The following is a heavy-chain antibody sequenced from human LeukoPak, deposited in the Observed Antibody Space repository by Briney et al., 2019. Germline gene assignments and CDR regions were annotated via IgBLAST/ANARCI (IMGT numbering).Heavy chain of an antibody. CDR2: IIPIFGTA. CDR1: GGTFSSYA. J-gene: IGHJ6*02. V-gene: IGHV1-69*13. CDR3: ARGLTTYSYGSGYYYGMDV. Sequence: SVKVSCTASGGTFSSYAISWVRQAPGQGLEWMGGIIPIFGTANYAQKFQGRVTITADESTSTAYMELSSLRSEDTAVYYCARGLTTYSYGSGYYYGMDVWGQGTTVTVSS. D-gene: IGHD5-18*01.